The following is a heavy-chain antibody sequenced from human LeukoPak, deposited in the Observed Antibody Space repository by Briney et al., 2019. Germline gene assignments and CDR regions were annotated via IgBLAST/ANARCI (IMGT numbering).Heavy chain of an antibody. V-gene: IGHV3-23*01. D-gene: IGHD3-3*01. CDR2: ISGSGGST. CDR3: ARHLFSKINYYYGMDV. J-gene: IGHJ6*02. CDR1: GFTFSSYA. Sequence: GGSLRLSCAASGFTFSSYAMSWVRQAPGKGLEWVSAISGSGGSTYCADSVKGRFTISRDNSKNTLYLQMNSLRAEDTAVYYCARHLFSKINYYYGMDVWGQGTTVTVSS.